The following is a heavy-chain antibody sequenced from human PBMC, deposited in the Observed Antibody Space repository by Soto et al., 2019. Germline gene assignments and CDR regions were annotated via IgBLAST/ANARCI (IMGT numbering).Heavy chain of an antibody. Sequence: QVQLVQSGAEVKKPGASVKVSCKASGYTFTSYGISWVRQAPGQGLEWMGWISAYNGNTNYAQKLKGRVTMTTDTSTSTDYMELRSRSSDDTAVYYCARENYGSVSYPYWFVPWGQGTLVTFSS. CDR1: GYTFTSYG. CDR3: ARENYGSVSYPYWFVP. V-gene: IGHV1-18*01. D-gene: IGHD3-10*01. J-gene: IGHJ5*02. CDR2: ISAYNGNT.